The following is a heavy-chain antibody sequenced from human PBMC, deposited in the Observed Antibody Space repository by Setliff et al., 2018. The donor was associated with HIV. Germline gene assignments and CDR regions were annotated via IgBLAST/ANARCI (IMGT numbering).Heavy chain of an antibody. CDR2: INTNTGNP. D-gene: IGHD3-16*01. V-gene: IGHV7-4-1*02. CDR1: GYTFTSYS. CDR3: ARGLGVRHGPHCYMDV. J-gene: IGHJ6*03. Sequence: ASVKVSCKASGYTFTSYSINWVRQAPGQGLEWMGWINTNTGNPTYAQDFTGRFVFSLDTSVSTAYLQISSLKAEDTAVYYCARGLGVRHGPHCYMDVWGKGTTVTVSS.